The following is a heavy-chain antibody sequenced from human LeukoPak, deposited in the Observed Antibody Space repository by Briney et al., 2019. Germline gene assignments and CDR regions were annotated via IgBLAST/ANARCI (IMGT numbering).Heavy chain of an antibody. V-gene: IGHV1-69*04. J-gene: IGHJ5*02. CDR1: GGTFSSYA. CDR2: IIPILGIA. D-gene: IGHD6-19*01. Sequence: SVKVSCKASGGTFSSYAISWVRQAPGQGLEWMGRIIPILGIANYAQKFQGRVTITADKSTSTAYMELSSLRSEDTAVYYCARAVAGMGLNYNWFDPWGQGTLVTFSS. CDR3: ARAVAGMGLNYNWFDP.